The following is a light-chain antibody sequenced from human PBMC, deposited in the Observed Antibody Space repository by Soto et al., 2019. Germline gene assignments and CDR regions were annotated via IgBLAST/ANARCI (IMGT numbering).Light chain of an antibody. Sequence: QSALTQPPSVSGAPGRRVTISCTGSSSNIGAGYDVHWYQQLPGTAPKLLIYGNSNRPSGVPDRFSGSKSGTSASLAITGLQAEDEADYYRQSYDSSLSGSYVFGTGTKVTVL. CDR2: GNS. CDR3: QSYDSSLSGSYV. J-gene: IGLJ1*01. V-gene: IGLV1-40*01. CDR1: SSNIGAGYD.